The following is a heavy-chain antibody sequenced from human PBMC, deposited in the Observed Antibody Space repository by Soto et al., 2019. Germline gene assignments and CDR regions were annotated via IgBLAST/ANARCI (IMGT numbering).Heavy chain of an antibody. CDR3: GKLEGDFDS. J-gene: IGHJ3*02. V-gene: IGHV3-9*01. D-gene: IGHD1-26*01. Sequence: EVQLVESGGGLVQPGRSLRLSCAASGFTIGGYAMHWVRQAPGKGLEWVSGIRWNSGNIGYANSVKGLFSISRANAKNALYLQMNSLRAEDTALYYCGKLEGDFDSWGRGTMVTVSS. CDR1: GFTIGGYA. CDR2: IRWNSGNI.